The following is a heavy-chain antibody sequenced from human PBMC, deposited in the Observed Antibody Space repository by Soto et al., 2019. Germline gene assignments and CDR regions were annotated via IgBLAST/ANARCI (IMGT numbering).Heavy chain of an antibody. Sequence: HPGGSLRLSCAASGFTFSSYAMSWVRQAPGKGLEWVSAISGSGGSTYYADSVKGRFTISRDNSKNTLYLQMNSLRAEDTAVYYCAKDNGYSSGWEDYFDYWGQGTLVTVSS. CDR2: ISGSGGST. CDR1: GFTFSSYA. D-gene: IGHD6-19*01. J-gene: IGHJ4*02. V-gene: IGHV3-23*01. CDR3: AKDNGYSSGWEDYFDY.